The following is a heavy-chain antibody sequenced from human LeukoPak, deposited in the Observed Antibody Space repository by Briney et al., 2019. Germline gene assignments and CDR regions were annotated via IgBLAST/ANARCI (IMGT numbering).Heavy chain of an antibody. V-gene: IGHV3-21*01. CDR3: ARAKGYSYDPTNFDY. CDR2: ISSSSSYI. CDR1: GFTFSSYS. D-gene: IGHD5-18*01. J-gene: IGHJ4*02. Sequence: GGSLRLSCAASGFTFSSYSMNWVRQAPGKGLEWVSSISSSSSYIYYADSVKGRFTISRDNAKSSLYLQMNSLRAEDTAAYYCARAKGYSYDPTNFDYWGQGTLVTVSS.